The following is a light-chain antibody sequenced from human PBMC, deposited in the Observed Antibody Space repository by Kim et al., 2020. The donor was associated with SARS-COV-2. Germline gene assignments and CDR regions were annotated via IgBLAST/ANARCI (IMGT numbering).Light chain of an antibody. J-gene: IGLJ2*01. Sequence: ALGQTFRITCQGDSLRSYYASWYQQKPGQAPVVVIYGKSNRLSGIPDRFSGSNSGDTASLTITGAQAEDEADYYCNSRDSSTNHLVFGGGTQLTVL. CDR2: GKS. V-gene: IGLV3-19*01. CDR3: NSRDSSTNHLV. CDR1: SLRSYY.